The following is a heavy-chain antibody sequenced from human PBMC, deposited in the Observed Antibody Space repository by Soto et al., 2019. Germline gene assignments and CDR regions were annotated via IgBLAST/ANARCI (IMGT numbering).Heavy chain of an antibody. J-gene: IGHJ4*02. Sequence: EVQLVESGGGLVQPGGSLRLSCAASGFTFSSYSMNWVRQAPGKGLEWIALRLTNGVTKYADSVMGRFTVSRDSSTNTQYLQMNSLRVDDTAVYYCPRDRVGDGAYSLDYWAQGILVTVSS. CDR3: PRDRVGDGAYSLDY. CDR2: RLTNGVT. D-gene: IGHD3-10*01. CDR1: GFTFSSYS. V-gene: IGHV3-66*01.